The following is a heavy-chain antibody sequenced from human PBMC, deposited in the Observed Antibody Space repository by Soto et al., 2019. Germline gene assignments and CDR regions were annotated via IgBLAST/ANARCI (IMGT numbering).Heavy chain of an antibody. V-gene: IGHV1-8*01. CDR3: AIVPQNAARGYYFDY. CDR2: MNPNSGNT. J-gene: IGHJ4*02. CDR1: GYTFTSYD. D-gene: IGHD3-10*01. Sequence: QVQLVQSGAEVKKPGASVKVSCKASGYTFTSYDINWVRQATGQGLEWMGWMNPNSGNTGYAQKFHGRVTTTENTYISTAYMVPSSLSAETTAVYYSAIVPQNAARGYYFDYWGQGTLVTVSS.